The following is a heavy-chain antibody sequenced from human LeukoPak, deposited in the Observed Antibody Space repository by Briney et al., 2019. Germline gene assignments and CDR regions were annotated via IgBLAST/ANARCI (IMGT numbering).Heavy chain of an antibody. D-gene: IGHD2-2*01. CDR3: ARGPLYCSSTSCFFDY. CDR1: GFTFSSYS. CDR2: ISGSSSYI. J-gene: IGHJ4*02. V-gene: IGHV3-21*01. Sequence: GGSLRLSCAASGFTFSSYSMKWVRQAPGKGLEWVSSISGSSSYIYYADSVKGRFTISRDNAKNSLYLQMNSLRAEDTAVYYCARGPLYCSSTSCFFDYWGQGTLVTVSS.